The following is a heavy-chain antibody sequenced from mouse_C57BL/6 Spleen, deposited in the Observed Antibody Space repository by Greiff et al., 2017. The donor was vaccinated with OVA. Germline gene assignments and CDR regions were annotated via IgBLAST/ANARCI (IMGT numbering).Heavy chain of an antibody. CDR2: ISYDGSN. CDR1: GYSITSGYY. D-gene: IGHD1-1*01. J-gene: IGHJ2*01. Sequence: ESGPGLVKPSQSLSLTCSVTGYSITSGYYWNWIRQFPGNKLEWMGYISYDGSNNYNPSLKNRISITRDTSKNQFFLKLNSVTTEDTATYYCSITTVGYYFDYWGQGTTLTVSS. CDR3: SITTVGYYFDY. V-gene: IGHV3-6*01.